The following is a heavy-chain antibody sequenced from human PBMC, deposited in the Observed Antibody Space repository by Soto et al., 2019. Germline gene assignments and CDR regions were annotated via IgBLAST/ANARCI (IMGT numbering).Heavy chain of an antibody. Sequence: LVKLSCKASGGTLSSDTISWLRKEHGQGLEWMGRIIPILGIANYAQKFQGRVTITADKSTSTAYMELSSLRSEDTAVYYCARDRRGYSSGVYDAFDIWGQGTMVTVSS. D-gene: IGHD6-19*01. CDR3: ARDRRGYSSGVYDAFDI. V-gene: IGHV1-69*04. CDR2: IIPILGIA. CDR1: GGTLSSDT. J-gene: IGHJ3*02.